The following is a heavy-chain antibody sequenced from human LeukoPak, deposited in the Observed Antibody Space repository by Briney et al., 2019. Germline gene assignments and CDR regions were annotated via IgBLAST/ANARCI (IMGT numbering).Heavy chain of an antibody. D-gene: IGHD3-3*01. V-gene: IGHV1-46*01. J-gene: IGHJ6*02. CDR3: ASKVEFVPDLEWYYYYYYGMDV. Sequence: ASVKVSCKASGYTFTSYYMHWVRQAPGQGLEWMGIINPSGGSTSYAQKFQGRVTVTRDTSTSTVYMELSSLRSEDTAVYYCASKVEFVPDLEWYYYYYYGMDVWGQGTTVTVSS. CDR1: GYTFTSYY. CDR2: INPSGGST.